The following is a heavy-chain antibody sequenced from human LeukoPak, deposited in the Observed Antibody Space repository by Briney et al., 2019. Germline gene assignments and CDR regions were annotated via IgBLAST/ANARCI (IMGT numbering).Heavy chain of an antibody. CDR3: ARGCRVVPGVHNVGMTSYYNGMDV. V-gene: IGHV1-46*01. J-gene: IGHJ6*02. Sequence: ASVKVSCKPSGHTFTSYYMHWVRQAPGQGLEWMGIINPSGGDTSYAQKFQGRVTTTRDPSTSTVYMEVVSLRPEDTAVYYCARGCRVVPGVHNVGMTSYYNGMDVWGQGTTVTVSS. CDR1: GHTFTSYY. CDR2: INPSGGDT. D-gene: IGHD2-2*01.